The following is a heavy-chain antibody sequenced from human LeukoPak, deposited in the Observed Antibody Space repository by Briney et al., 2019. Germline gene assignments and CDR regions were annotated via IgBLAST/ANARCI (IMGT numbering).Heavy chain of an antibody. Sequence: MAGGSLKLSCAASGFTFSNAWMSWVRQAPGKGLEWVGRIKSKTDGGTTDYAAPVKGRFTISRDDSKNTLYLQMNSLKTEDTAVYYCTTVVPAAVYYYYMDVWGKGTTVTVSS. CDR2: IKSKTDGGTT. CDR1: GFTFSNAW. J-gene: IGHJ6*03. CDR3: TTVVPAAVYYYYMDV. D-gene: IGHD2-2*01. V-gene: IGHV3-15*01.